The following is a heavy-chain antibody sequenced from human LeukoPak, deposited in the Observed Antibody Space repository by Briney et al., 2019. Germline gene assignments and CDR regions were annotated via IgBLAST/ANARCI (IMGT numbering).Heavy chain of an antibody. CDR3: TRDSGADRRYFDL. D-gene: IGHD7-27*01. CDR2: IDGDGATT. CDR1: EFTFNSYL. J-gene: IGHJ2*01. V-gene: IGHV3-74*01. Sequence: GGSLRLSCAASEFTFNSYLMSWVRHAPGKGLVWVSRIDGDGATTSYEDSVKGRFTISRDNANNIVYLEMNSLRVEDTAVYYCTRDSGADRRYFDLWGRGTLVTVSS.